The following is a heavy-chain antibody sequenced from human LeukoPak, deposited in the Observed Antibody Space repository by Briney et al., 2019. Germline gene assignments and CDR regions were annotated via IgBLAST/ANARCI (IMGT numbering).Heavy chain of an antibody. Sequence: ASVKVSCKASGYTFTDYYMHWVRQAPGQGLEWVGWINPNSGGTNYAQKFQGRVTMTRDTSISTAYMELGRLRSDDTAVYYCARGDWAVAHDYWGQGTLVTVSS. CDR3: ARGDWAVAHDY. CDR2: INPNSGGT. J-gene: IGHJ4*02. V-gene: IGHV1-2*02. CDR1: GYTFTDYY. D-gene: IGHD6-19*01.